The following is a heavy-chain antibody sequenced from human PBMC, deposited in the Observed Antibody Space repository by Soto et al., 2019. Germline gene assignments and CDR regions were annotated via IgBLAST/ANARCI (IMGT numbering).Heavy chain of an antibody. Sequence: QVQLQESGPGLVKPSQTLSLTCTVSGGSISSGGYYWSWIRQHPGKGLEWIGYIYYSGSTYYNPSLKSRVTISVDTSKNQFSLKLSSVTAADTAVYYCARDYSQKPNYSNYFHGMDVWGQGTTVTVSS. CDR1: GGSISSGGYY. CDR3: ARDYSQKPNYSNYFHGMDV. CDR2: IYYSGST. J-gene: IGHJ6*02. V-gene: IGHV4-31*03. D-gene: IGHD4-4*01.